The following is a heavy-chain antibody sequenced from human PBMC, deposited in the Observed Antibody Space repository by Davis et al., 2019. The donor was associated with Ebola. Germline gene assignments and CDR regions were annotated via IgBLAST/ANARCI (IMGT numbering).Heavy chain of an antibody. CDR3: ARDSLPTNYFDY. J-gene: IGHJ4*02. D-gene: IGHD1-14*01. V-gene: IGHV3-21*01. Sequence: SSSSYIYYADSLKGRFTSSRDNAKNSLYLQMNSLRAEDTAVYYCARDSLPTNYFDYWGQGTLVTVSS. CDR2: SSSSYI.